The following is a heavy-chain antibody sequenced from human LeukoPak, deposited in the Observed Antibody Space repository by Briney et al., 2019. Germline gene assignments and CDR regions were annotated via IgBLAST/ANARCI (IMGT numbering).Heavy chain of an antibody. CDR2: IGTAGDT. J-gene: IGHJ4*02. Sequence: GGSLRLSCAASGFIFSTYDMHWVRQVTGQGLEWVSAIGTAGDTYYPGSVKGRFTVSRDSAKNSLYLQMNSLTAGDTAVYYCARLGGSYAKWGQGTLVTVSS. CDR3: ARLGGSYAK. V-gene: IGHV3-13*04. D-gene: IGHD1-26*01. CDR1: GFIFSTYD.